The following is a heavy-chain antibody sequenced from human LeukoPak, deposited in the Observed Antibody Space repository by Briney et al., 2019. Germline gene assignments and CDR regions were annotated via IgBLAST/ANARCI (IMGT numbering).Heavy chain of an antibody. CDR1: GGSISSGDYY. V-gene: IGHV4-30-4*08. CDR3: ARDHCSSTSCYEGGFDY. J-gene: IGHJ4*02. CDR2: IYYSGST. Sequence: PSQTLSLTXTVSGGSISSGDYYWSWIRQPPGEGLEWIGYIYYSGSTYYNPSLKSRVTISVDRSKNQFSLKLSSVTAADTAVYYCARDHCSSTSCYEGGFDYWGQGTLVTVSS. D-gene: IGHD2-2*01.